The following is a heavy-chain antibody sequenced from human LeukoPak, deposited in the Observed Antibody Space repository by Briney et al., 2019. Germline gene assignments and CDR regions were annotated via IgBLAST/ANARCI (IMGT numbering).Heavy chain of an antibody. D-gene: IGHD5-24*01. V-gene: IGHV3-74*01. CDR3: GGSEDGYIGY. J-gene: IGHJ4*02. CDR2: IKTDGTNT. CDR1: GFTFSNAW. Sequence: GGSLRLSCAASGFTFSNAWMSWVRQAPGKGLEWVSRIKTDGTNTIYADFVEGRFTISRDNARNTLYLQMSSLRAGDTAVYYCGGSEDGYIGYWGQGTLVTVSS.